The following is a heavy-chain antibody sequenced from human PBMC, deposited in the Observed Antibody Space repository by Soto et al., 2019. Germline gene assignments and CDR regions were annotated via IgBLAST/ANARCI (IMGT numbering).Heavy chain of an antibody. D-gene: IGHD2-15*01. CDR1: GVSINSGDSY. CDR3: ARDAPGVAPY. J-gene: IGHJ4*02. CDR2: INYRGST. Sequence: QVQLPESGPGLVRPSQPLSLICTVSGVSINSGDSYWNWIRQHPEKGLEWIGYINYRGSTFYNPSLKSRIIISVDTSKHQFSLKLSSVTAADTAVYYCARDAPGVAPYWGKGTLVTFSS. V-gene: IGHV4-31*03.